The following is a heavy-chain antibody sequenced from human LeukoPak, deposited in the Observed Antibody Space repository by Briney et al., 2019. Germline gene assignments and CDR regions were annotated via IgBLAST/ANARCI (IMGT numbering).Heavy chain of an antibody. CDR2: ISYDGSSK. CDR3: ARVGPLATRSAGHYYFDL. Sequence: PGGSLRLSCAASGFTFSSYGMHWVRQAPGKGLEWVAVISYDGSSKYYTDSVKGRLTISRDNAKNTLSLLMNILRAEDTAVYYCARVGPLATRSAGHYYFDLWGRGTLVTVSS. J-gene: IGHJ2*01. D-gene: IGHD3-10*01. V-gene: IGHV3-30*03. CDR1: GFTFSSYG.